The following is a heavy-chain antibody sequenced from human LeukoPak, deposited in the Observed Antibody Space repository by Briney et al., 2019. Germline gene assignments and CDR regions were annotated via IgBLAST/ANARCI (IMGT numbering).Heavy chain of an antibody. CDR3: ARAFKYSMSGYFFDY. CDR2: VNWNGGRT. CDR1: GFPFGDYD. Sequence: GFHRLSCAASGFPFGDYDMNWGRQAPRKGVEGGSCVNWNGGRTGYADSVKGRFTISRDNAKNSLYLQMNSLRAEDAALYYCARAFKYSMSGYFFDYWGQGTLVTVSS. D-gene: IGHD2-21*01. J-gene: IGHJ4*02. V-gene: IGHV3-20*04.